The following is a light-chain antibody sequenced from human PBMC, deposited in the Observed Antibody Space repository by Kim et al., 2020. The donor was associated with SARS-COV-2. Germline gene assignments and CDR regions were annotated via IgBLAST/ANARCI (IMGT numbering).Light chain of an antibody. Sequence: DIQVTQSPSSLSASVGDRVTITCRASQAINNYLAWFQQKSGKVPKLLIYAASTLQSGVPSRFSGSGSGTDFTLTISSLQPEDVATYDCQKYNTAPLTFGGGTKVDIK. CDR1: QAINNY. CDR3: QKYNTAPLT. CDR2: AAS. V-gene: IGKV1-27*01. J-gene: IGKJ4*01.